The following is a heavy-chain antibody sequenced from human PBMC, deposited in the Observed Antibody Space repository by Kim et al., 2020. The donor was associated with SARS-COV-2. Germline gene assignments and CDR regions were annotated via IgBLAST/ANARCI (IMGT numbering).Heavy chain of an antibody. V-gene: IGHV3-23*01. J-gene: IGHJ4*02. CDR1: GFTFDTSP. CDR3: AKGVTNRGFDY. Sequence: GGSLRLSCAASGFTFDTSPMGWVRQAPGKGLEWVSRISWDGTRTYYADSVKGRVTMSSDKSKNTVYLHMNSLRVEDTAVYYCAKGVTNRGFDYWGQGTQVTVSS. CDR2: ISWDGTRT. D-gene: IGHD4-17*01.